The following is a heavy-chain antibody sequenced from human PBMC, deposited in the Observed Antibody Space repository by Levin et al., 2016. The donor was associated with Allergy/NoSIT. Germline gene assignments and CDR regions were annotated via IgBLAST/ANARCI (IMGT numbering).Heavy chain of an antibody. J-gene: IGHJ6*02. D-gene: IGHD2-2*01. CDR2: IWYDGSNK. CDR3: ARAQYCSSTSCPYYYGMDV. V-gene: IGHV3-33*01. CDR1: GFTFSSYG. Sequence: GESLKISCAASGFTFSSYGMHWVRQAPGKGLEWVAVIWYDGSNKYYADSVKGRFTISRDNAKNSVYLQMNSLRAEDTAVYYCARAQYCSSTSCPYYYGMDVWGQGTTVTVSS.